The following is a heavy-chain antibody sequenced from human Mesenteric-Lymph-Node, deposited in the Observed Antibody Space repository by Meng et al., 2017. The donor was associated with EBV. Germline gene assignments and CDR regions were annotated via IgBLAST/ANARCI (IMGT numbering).Heavy chain of an antibody. CDR3: ARGGCSSTSCYSPYNWFDP. D-gene: IGHD2-2*02. Sequence: QVQRVQAGAEGKKPGSAVKVSCKASGGTFSSYAISWVRQAPGQGLEWMGGIIPIFGTANYAQKFQGRVTITADESTSTAYMELSSLRSEDTAVYYCARGGCSSTSCYSPYNWFDPWGQGTLVTVSS. V-gene: IGHV1-69*01. CDR1: GGTFSSYA. J-gene: IGHJ5*02. CDR2: IIPIFGTA.